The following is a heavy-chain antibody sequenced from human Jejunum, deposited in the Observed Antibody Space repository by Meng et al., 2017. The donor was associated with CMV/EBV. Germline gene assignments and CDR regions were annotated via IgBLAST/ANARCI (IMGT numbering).Heavy chain of an antibody. J-gene: IGHJ4*02. D-gene: IGHD6-13*01. V-gene: IGHV3-23*01. CDR2: ISGGGGST. Sequence: SGFSFNNYAMSWVRQAPGKGLEWVSVISGGGGSTYFADSVKGRFTISRDNSKNMLYLQMNSLRAEDTAVYYCATQGGSSSWYPQNFDYWGQGTLVTVSS. CDR1: GFSFNNYA. CDR3: ATQGGSSSWYPQNFDY.